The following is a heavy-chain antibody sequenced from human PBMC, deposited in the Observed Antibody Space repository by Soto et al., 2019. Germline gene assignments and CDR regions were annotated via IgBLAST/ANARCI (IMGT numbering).Heavy chain of an antibody. CDR2: ISSSSSYI. Sequence: PGGSLRLSCAASGFTFSSYSMNWVRQAPGKGLEWVSSISSSSSYIYYADSVKGRFTISRDNAKNSLYLQMNSLRAEDTVVYYCAREDYGSGSYYPFYWGQGTLVTVSS. J-gene: IGHJ4*02. CDR1: GFTFSSYS. CDR3: AREDYGSGSYYPFY. V-gene: IGHV3-21*01. D-gene: IGHD3-10*01.